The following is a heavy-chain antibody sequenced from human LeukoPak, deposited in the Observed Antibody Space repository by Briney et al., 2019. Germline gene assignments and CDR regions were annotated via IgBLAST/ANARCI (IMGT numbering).Heavy chain of an antibody. Sequence: GGSLRLSCAASGFTFSSYSMNWVRQAPGKGLEWVANIKQDGSEKYYVDSVKGRFTISRDNAKNSLDLQMNSLRAEDTAVYYCARDAMTTVTYFDYWGQGTLVTVSS. CDR2: IKQDGSEK. CDR3: ARDAMTTVTYFDY. V-gene: IGHV3-7*01. J-gene: IGHJ4*02. CDR1: GFTFSSYS. D-gene: IGHD4-17*01.